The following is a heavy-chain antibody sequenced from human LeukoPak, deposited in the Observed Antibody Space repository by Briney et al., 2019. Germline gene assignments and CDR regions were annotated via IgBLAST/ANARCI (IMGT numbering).Heavy chain of an antibody. D-gene: IGHD3-10*01. CDR1: GFTFSRYD. V-gene: IGHV3-13*01. J-gene: IGHJ4*02. CDR3: ARGVRRPGSGSYSIRYFDF. Sequence: GGSLRLSCAASGFTFSRYDMHWVRQATGEGLEWVSTIATTGDTYYPGSVKGRFTISRENAKNSLYLQVNSLRAGDTAVYYCARGVRRPGSGSYSIRYFDFWGQGTLVTVSS. CDR2: IATTGDT.